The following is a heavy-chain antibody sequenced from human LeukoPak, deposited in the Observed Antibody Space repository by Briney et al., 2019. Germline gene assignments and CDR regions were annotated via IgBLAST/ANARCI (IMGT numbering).Heavy chain of an antibody. J-gene: IGHJ4*02. CDR3: AKAKALVARGYCSGGSCYFDY. Sequence: ASVKVPCKASGYTFTGYYMHWVRQAPGQGLEWMGWINPNSGGTNYAQKFQGRVTMTRDTSISTAYMELSRLRSDDTAVYYCAKAKALVARGYCSGGSCYFDYWGQGTLVTVSS. V-gene: IGHV1-2*02. CDR2: INPNSGGT. D-gene: IGHD2-15*01. CDR1: GYTFTGYY.